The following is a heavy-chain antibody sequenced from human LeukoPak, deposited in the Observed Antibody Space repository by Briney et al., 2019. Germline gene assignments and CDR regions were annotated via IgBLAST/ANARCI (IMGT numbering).Heavy chain of an antibody. J-gene: IGHJ5*02. Sequence: SETLSLTCAVSGGSISSSNWWSWVRQPPGKGLEWIGEIYHSGGTNYNPSLKSRVTISVDKSKNQFSLKLSSVTAADTAVYYCARYLAAANWFDPWGQGTLVTVSS. V-gene: IGHV4-4*02. CDR1: GGSISSSNW. CDR2: IYHSGGT. D-gene: IGHD6-13*01. CDR3: ARYLAAANWFDP.